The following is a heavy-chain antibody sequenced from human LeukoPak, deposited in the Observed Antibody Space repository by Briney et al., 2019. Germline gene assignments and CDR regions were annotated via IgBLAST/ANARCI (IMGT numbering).Heavy chain of an antibody. CDR3: ARAYSSSWRPLEYFQH. CDR1: GYTFTSYG. D-gene: IGHD6-13*01. V-gene: IGHV1-18*01. Sequence: GASVKVSCKASGYTFTSYGISWVRQAPGQGLEWMGWISAYNGNTNYAQKLQGRVTMTTDTSTSTAYMELRSLRSDDTAVYYCARAYSSSWRPLEYFQHWGQGTLVTVSS. CDR2: ISAYNGNT. J-gene: IGHJ1*01.